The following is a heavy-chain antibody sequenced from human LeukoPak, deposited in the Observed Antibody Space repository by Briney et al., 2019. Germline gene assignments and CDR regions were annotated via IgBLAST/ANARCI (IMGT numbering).Heavy chain of an antibody. CDR1: GFTFSTYG. CDR3: AKGQDGYNPNYYMDV. V-gene: IGHV3-30*02. D-gene: IGHD5-24*01. J-gene: IGHJ6*03. CDR2: IRYDGSNE. Sequence: GSLRLSCEASGFTFSTYGIHWVRQAPGKGLEWVAFIRYDGSNEYYADFVKGRFTISRDNSKNTLYLQMNSLRAEDTAVYYCAKGQDGYNPNYYMDVWGKGTTVTISS.